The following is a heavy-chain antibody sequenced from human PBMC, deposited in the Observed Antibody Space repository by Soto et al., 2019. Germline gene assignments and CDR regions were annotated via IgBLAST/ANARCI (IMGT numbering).Heavy chain of an antibody. D-gene: IGHD5-18*01. CDR2: IYTSGST. CDR1: GGSMNDVTHY. Sequence: PSETLSLTCSVSGGSMNDVTHYWAWIRQPPGKGLEWIGRIYTSGSTNYNPSLKSRVTMSVDTSKNQFSLKLSSVTAADTAVYYCARAGLSYGPRVYFDYWGQGTLVTVSS. J-gene: IGHJ4*02. V-gene: IGHV4-61*02. CDR3: ARAGLSYGPRVYFDY.